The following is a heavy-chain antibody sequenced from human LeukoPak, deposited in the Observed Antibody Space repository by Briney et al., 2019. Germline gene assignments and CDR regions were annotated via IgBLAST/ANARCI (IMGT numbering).Heavy chain of an antibody. Sequence: GGATSYTDSVKGRFTISRDNAKNSLYLQMNSLRVEDTAVYYCAAGEVVVESYWGQGTLVIVSS. J-gene: IGHJ4*02. CDR3: AAGEVVVESY. D-gene: IGHD3-22*01. CDR2: GGAT. V-gene: IGHV3-11*06.